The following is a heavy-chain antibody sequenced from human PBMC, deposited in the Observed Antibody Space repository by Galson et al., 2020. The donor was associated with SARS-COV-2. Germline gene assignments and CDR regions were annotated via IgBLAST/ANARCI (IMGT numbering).Heavy chain of an antibody. J-gene: IGHJ2*01. D-gene: IGHD4-17*01. CDR3: ARDVTVPYWYLDL. Sequence: GASLKISCAASGFTFSSYGMHWVRQAPGKGLEWVAVIWYDGSNKYYADSVKGRFTISRDNSKNTLYLQMNSLRAEDTAVYDCARDVTVPYWYLDLWGRGTLVTVSS. CDR2: IWYDGSNK. V-gene: IGHV3-33*01. CDR1: GFTFSSYG.